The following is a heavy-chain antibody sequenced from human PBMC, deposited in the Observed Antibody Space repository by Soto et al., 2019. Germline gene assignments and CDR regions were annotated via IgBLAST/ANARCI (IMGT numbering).Heavy chain of an antibody. J-gene: IGHJ4*02. D-gene: IGHD3-3*01. V-gene: IGHV4-59*01. Sequence: ETLSLTCTVSGGSISSYYWSWIRQPPGKGLEWIGYIYYSGSTNYNPSLKSRVTISVDTSKNQFSLKLSSVTAADTAVYYCASTPYDFWSGFPRKYYFDYWGQGTLVTVSS. CDR3: ASTPYDFWSGFPRKYYFDY. CDR1: GGSISSYY. CDR2: IYYSGST.